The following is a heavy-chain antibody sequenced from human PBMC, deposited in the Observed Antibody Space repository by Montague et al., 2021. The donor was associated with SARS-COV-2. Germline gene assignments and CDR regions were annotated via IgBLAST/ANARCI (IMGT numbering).Heavy chain of an antibody. Sequence: SETLSLTCTVSGGSISSYYWSWIRQPPGKGLEWIGYIYYSGSTNXNPSLKSRVTISVDTSKNQFSLKLSSVTAADTAVYYCARAAGYSWNYGYNWFDPWGQGTLVTVSS. CDR1: GGSISSYY. D-gene: IGHD1-7*01. J-gene: IGHJ5*02. CDR2: IYYSGST. CDR3: ARAAGYSWNYGYNWFDP. V-gene: IGHV4-59*01.